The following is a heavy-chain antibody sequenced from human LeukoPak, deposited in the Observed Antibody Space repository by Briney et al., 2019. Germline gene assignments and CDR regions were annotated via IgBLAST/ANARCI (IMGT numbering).Heavy chain of an antibody. D-gene: IGHD6-13*01. CDR3: ARDSAAGISNDY. CDR2: INHSGST. CDR1: GGSFSGYY. Sequence: PSETLSLTCAVYGGSFSGYYWSWIRQPPGKGLEWIGEINHSGSTNYNPSLKSRVTISVDTSRNQFSLKLSSVTAADTAVYYCARDSAAGISNDYWGQGTLVTVSS. V-gene: IGHV4-34*01. J-gene: IGHJ4*02.